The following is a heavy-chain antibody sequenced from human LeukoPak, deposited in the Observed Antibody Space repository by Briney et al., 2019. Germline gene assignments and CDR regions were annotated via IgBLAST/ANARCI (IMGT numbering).Heavy chain of an antibody. CDR1: GGSISSYY. J-gene: IGHJ5*02. V-gene: IGHV4-59*01. CDR2: IYYSGST. CDR3: ARDPSDYYGSGSPWFDP. Sequence: SETLSLTCTVSGGSISSYYWSWIRQPPGKGLKWIGYIYYSGSTNYNPSLKSRVTISVDTSKNQFSLKLSSVTAADTAVYYCARDPSDYYGSGSPWFDPWGQGTLVTVSS. D-gene: IGHD3-10*01.